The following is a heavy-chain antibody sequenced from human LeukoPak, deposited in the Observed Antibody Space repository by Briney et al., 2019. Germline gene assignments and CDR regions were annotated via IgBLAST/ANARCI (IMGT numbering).Heavy chain of an antibody. D-gene: IGHD2-21*02. J-gene: IGHJ4*02. CDR1: GFIFNNYG. Sequence: GRSLRLSCEASGFIFNNYGMHWVRQAPGKGLEWVAVISYDGSNKYYADSVKGRFTISRDNSKNTLYLQMNSLRAEDTAVYYCAKDGVTEAFDYWGQGTLVTVSS. V-gene: IGHV3-30*18. CDR2: ISYDGSNK. CDR3: AKDGVTEAFDY.